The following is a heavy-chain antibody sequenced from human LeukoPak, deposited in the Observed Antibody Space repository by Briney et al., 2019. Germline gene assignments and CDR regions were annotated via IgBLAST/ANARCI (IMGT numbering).Heavy chain of an antibody. V-gene: IGHV1-18*01. CDR1: GYTFTSYG. D-gene: IGHD2-15*01. CDR2: ISAYNGNT. CDR3: ARGGPGYCSGGSCQNDY. J-gene: IGHJ4*02. Sequence: ASVKVSCKASGYTFTSYGISWVRQAPGQGLEWMGWISAYNGNTNYAQKLQGRVTMTTDTSTSTAYMELRSLRSDDTAVYYCARGGPGYCSGGSCQNDYWGQGTLVTVSS.